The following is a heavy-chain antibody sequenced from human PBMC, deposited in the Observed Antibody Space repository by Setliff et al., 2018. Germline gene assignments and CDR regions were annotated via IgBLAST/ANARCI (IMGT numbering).Heavy chain of an antibody. CDR1: GFTISNAW. J-gene: IGHJ4*02. D-gene: IGHD3-9*01. CDR3: ARGPGRYFDWFPDY. V-gene: IGHV3-21*01. Sequence: GGSLRLSCAASGFTISNAWMSWVRQAPGKGLEWVSSISSSSSYIYYADSVKGRFTISRDNAKNSLYLQMNSLRAEDTAVYYCARGPGRYFDWFPDYWGQGTLVTVSS. CDR2: ISSSSSYI.